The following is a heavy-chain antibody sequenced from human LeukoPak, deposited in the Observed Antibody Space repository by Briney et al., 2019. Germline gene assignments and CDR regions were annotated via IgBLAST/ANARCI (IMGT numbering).Heavy chain of an antibody. J-gene: IGHJ4*02. CDR3: ASAYSGSYFQFDQ. D-gene: IGHD1-26*01. Sequence: GESLKISCKGSGYRFTSYWIGWVRQMPGKGLEWMGIIYPGDSDTRYSPPFKGQVTISADKSISTAYLQWSSLKASDTAMYYCASAYSGSYFQFDQWGQGTLVTVSS. CDR1: GYRFTSYW. V-gene: IGHV5-51*01. CDR2: IYPGDSDT.